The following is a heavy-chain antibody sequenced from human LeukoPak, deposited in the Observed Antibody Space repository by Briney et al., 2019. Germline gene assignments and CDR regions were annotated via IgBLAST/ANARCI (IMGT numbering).Heavy chain of an antibody. J-gene: IGHJ4*02. CDR2: IYYSGST. CDR1: GGSISSYY. V-gene: IGHV4-59*01. Sequence: SSETLSLTCTVSGGSISSYYWSWLRQPPGKGLEWIGYIYYSGSTYYNPSLKSRVTISLDTSKNQFSLKLSSVTAADTAVYYCARVGAVSRDFDYWGQGTLVTVSS. CDR3: ARVGAVSRDFDY. D-gene: IGHD5/OR15-5a*01.